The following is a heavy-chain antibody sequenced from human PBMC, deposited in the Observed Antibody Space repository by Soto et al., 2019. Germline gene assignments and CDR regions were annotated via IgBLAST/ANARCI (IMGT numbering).Heavy chain of an antibody. V-gene: IGHV4-31*03. CDR1: GCSISSGGFY. CDR2: IYYSGST. Sequence: PSETLSLTCTVSGCSISSGGFYWSWIRQHPGKGLEWIGYIYYSGSTYYNPSLKSRVTISVDTSKNQFSLKLSSVTAADTAVYYCACSMVRGVIDYFDYWGQGTLVTVSS. J-gene: IGHJ4*02. CDR3: ACSMVRGVIDYFDY. D-gene: IGHD3-10*01.